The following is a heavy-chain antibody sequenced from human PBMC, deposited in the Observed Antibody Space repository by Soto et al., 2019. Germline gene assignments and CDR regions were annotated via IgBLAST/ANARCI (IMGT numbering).Heavy chain of an antibody. V-gene: IGHV3-74*01. CDR1: GYTFSPFW. D-gene: IGHD3-10*01. Sequence: EVQLVESGGGLVQPGESLRLSCAASGYTFSPFWMHWVRQAPGKGLVWVSHINSDGSNIIYADYVKGRFTISRDNAKNTLFLQMHSLEDEDTAVYYCVRDRGYPDSFDVWGRGTMVTVSS. CDR2: INSDGSNI. J-gene: IGHJ3*01. CDR3: VRDRGYPDSFDV.